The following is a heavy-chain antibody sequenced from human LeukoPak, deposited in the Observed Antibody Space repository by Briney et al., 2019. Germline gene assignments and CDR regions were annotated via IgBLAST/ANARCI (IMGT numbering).Heavy chain of an antibody. CDR3: AADGPADLFDGSEDPPRDAFEI. Sequence: SVKVSCKASGFTFSSSAMQWVRQARGQRLEWIGWIVVGSGNTNYAQKFQERVTISRDMSTSTAYMELSSLTSEDTAVFYCAADGPADLFDGSEDPPRDAFEIWGQGTMVTVSS. V-gene: IGHV1-58*02. CDR1: GFTFSSSA. D-gene: IGHD3-22*01. CDR2: IVVGSGNT. J-gene: IGHJ3*02.